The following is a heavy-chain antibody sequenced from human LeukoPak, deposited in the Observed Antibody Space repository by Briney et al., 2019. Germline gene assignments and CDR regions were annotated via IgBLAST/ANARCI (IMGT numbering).Heavy chain of an antibody. CDR2: TKPDGSAE. CDR1: GFTFRNYW. V-gene: IGHV3-7*01. D-gene: IGHD4-17*01. CDR3: ATDLG. J-gene: IGHJ4*02. Sequence: GGSLRLSCAASGFTFRNYWMRGVRQAPGKGLEWVANTKPDGSAEYYADSVRGRFTTSRDNANNLLYLQMNRLRAEDTAVYYCATDLGWGQGTLVTVSS.